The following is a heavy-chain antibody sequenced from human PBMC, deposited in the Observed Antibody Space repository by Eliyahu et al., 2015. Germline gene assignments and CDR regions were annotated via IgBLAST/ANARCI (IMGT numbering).Heavy chain of an antibody. CDR2: ISSSSSYI. CDR3: ARHRSLYYYMDV. V-gene: IGHV3-21*01. J-gene: IGHJ6*03. Sequence: EVQLVESGGGLVKPGGSLRLSCXASGFTFSSYSMNWVRQAPGKGLEWVSSISSSSSYIYYADSVKGRFTISRDNAKNSLYLQMNSLRAEDTAVYYCARHRSLYYYMDVWGKGTTVTVSS. CDR1: GFTFSSYS.